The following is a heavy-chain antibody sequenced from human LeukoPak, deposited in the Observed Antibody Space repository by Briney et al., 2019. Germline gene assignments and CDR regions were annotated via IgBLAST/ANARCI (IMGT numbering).Heavy chain of an antibody. D-gene: IGHD5-18*01. CDR3: ARERLGYSYAFDI. CDR1: GFTFSDYY. Sequence: GGSLRLSCAASGFTFSDYYMSWIRQAPGKGLEWVSYISSSGSTIYYADSVKGRFTISRDNAKNPLYLQMNSLRAEDTAVYYCARERLGYSYAFDIWGQGTMVTVSS. CDR2: ISSSGSTI. V-gene: IGHV3-11*01. J-gene: IGHJ3*02.